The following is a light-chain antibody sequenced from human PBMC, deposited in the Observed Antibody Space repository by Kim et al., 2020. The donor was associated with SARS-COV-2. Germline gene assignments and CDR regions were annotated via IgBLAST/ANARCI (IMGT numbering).Light chain of an antibody. CDR2: GAS. CDR3: QQYNNWLWT. Sequence: VSPGERATLSCRASQSVSSNVAWYQQKPGQAPRLLIYGASTRATGIPARFSGSGSGTEFTLTISSLQSEDFAVYYCQQYNNWLWTFGQGTKVDIK. J-gene: IGKJ1*01. V-gene: IGKV3-15*01. CDR1: QSVSSN.